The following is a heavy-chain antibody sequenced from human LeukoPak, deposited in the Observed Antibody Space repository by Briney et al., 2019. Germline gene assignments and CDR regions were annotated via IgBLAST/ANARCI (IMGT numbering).Heavy chain of an antibody. J-gene: IGHJ5*02. D-gene: IGHD5-12*01. Sequence: ASVKVSCKASGYSFASYDINWVRQATGQGLEWMGWMNPNSGNTGYAQKFQGRVSMTRNTSISTAYMELSSLRSEDTAVYYCAREWPAATPAFDPWGQGTLVTVSS. CDR2: MNPNSGNT. V-gene: IGHV1-8*01. CDR3: AREWPAATPAFDP. CDR1: GYSFASYD.